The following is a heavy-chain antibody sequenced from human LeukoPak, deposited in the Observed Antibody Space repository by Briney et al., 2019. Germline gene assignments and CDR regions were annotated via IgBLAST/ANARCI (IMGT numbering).Heavy chain of an antibody. CDR1: GFIFNDYY. CDR2: ISRTGNTI. CDR3: ARDLGSSTVTTAFDY. D-gene: IGHD4-17*01. V-gene: IGHV3-11*01. J-gene: IGHJ4*02. Sequence: GGSLGLSCAASGFIFNDYYMSWIRQAPGKGLEWLSYISRTGNTIYYRDSVKGRFTISRDNANNLLHLQMDNLRAEDTAVYYCARDLGSSTVTTAFDYWGQGTLVTVSS.